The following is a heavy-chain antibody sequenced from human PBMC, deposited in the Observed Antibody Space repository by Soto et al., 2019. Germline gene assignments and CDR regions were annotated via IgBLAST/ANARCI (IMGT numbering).Heavy chain of an antibody. CDR2: IYSGGST. D-gene: IGHD3-22*01. Sequence: EVQLVESGGGLVQPGGSLRLSCAASGFTVSSNYMSWVRQAPGKGLEWVSVIYSGGSTYYADSVKGRFTISRDNSKNTLYLQMNSLRAEDTAVYYCARDVYDSSGYYLEYFRHWGQGTLVTVSS. CDR1: GFTVSSNY. J-gene: IGHJ1*01. CDR3: ARDVYDSSGYYLEYFRH. V-gene: IGHV3-66*01.